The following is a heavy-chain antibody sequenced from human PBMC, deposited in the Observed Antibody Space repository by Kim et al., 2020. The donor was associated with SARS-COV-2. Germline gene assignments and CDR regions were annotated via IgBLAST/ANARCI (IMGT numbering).Heavy chain of an antibody. Sequence: SVKVSCKASGGTFSSYAINWVRQAPGQGLEWMGGIIPIFGTANYAQKFQGRVTITADESTSTAYMELSSLRSEDTAVYYCARGSLDIAAAGIWFDPWGQGTLVTVSS. CDR3: ARGSLDIAAAGIWFDP. V-gene: IGHV1-69*13. CDR2: IIPIFGTA. J-gene: IGHJ5*02. CDR1: GGTFSSYA. D-gene: IGHD6-13*01.